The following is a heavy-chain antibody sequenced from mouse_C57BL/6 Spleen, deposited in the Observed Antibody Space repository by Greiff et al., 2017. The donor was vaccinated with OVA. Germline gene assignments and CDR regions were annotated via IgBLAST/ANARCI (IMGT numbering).Heavy chain of an antibody. D-gene: IGHD2-5*01. CDR2: ISDGGSYT. CDR3: AREDSKGYFDV. CDR1: GFTFSSYA. Sequence: EVQLVESGGGLVKPGGSLKLSCAASGFTFSSYAMSWVRQTPEKRLEWVASISDGGSYTYYPDNVKGRFTISRDNAKNNLYLQRSHLKSEDTAMYYCAREDSKGYFDVWGTGTTVTVSS. V-gene: IGHV5-4*01. J-gene: IGHJ1*03.